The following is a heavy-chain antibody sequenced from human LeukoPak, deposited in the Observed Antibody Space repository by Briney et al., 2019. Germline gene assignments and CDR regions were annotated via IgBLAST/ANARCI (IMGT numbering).Heavy chain of an antibody. V-gene: IGHV3-11*01. CDR3: ATDPGGAVVRYYYDSSGYSDY. CDR1: GFTFSDYY. Sequence: PGGSLRLSRAASGFTFSDYYMSWIRPAPGKGLEWGSYISNSGSTIYYADSVKGRFTISSDNATNSLYLQINSLSAQDTAVYYCATDPGGAVVRYYYDSSGYSDYWGQGTLVTVSS. D-gene: IGHD3-22*01. J-gene: IGHJ4*02. CDR2: ISNSGSTI.